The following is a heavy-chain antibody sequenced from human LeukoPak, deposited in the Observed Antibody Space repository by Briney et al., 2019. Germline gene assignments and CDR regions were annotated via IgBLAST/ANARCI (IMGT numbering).Heavy chain of an antibody. J-gene: IGHJ4*02. CDR2: VAWNGSRT. CDR3: ARPVGYGDYNYFDY. CDR1: GFTFSNRD. D-gene: IGHD4-17*01. Sequence: GGSLRLSCAASGFTFSNRDMNWVHQAPGKGLEWVSGVAWNGSRTHYADSVKGRFTISRDNSKNTLYLQMNSLRAEDTAVYYCARPVGYGDYNYFDYWGQGTLVTVSS. V-gene: IGHV3-35*01.